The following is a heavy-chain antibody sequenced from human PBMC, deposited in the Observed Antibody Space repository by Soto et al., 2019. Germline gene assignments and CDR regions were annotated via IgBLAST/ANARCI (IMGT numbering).Heavy chain of an antibody. J-gene: IGHJ5*01. Sequence: QVQLQESAPGLVRPSETLSLTCTVSGGSVNSDSYYWGWIRQPPGKGLEWIGSILNSGNTRYSPSXXXXXXISVDTSQXXXXXXLTSVTAXXXXXXXCARHWGFAVXXXXXDSWG. D-gene: IGHD3-16*01. V-gene: IGHV4-39*01. CDR2: ILNSGNT. CDR1: GGSVNSDSYY. CDR3: ARHWGFAVXXXXXDS.